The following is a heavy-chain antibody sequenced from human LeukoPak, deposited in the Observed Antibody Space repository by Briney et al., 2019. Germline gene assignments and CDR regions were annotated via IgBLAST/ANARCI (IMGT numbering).Heavy chain of an antibody. D-gene: IGHD5-18*01. J-gene: IGHJ4*02. CDR2: IYYSGST. CDR1: GGSISSSSYY. V-gene: IGHV4-39*01. CDR3: ARLAYSYGYYFDY. Sequence: SETPSLTCTVSGGSISSSSYYWGWIRQPPGKGLEWIGSIYYSGSTYYNPSLKSRVTISVDTSKNQFSLKLSSVTAADTAVYYCARLAYSYGYYFDYWGQGTLVTVSS.